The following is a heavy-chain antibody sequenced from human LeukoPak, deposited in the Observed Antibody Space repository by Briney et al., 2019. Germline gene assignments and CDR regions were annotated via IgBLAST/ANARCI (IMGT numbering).Heavy chain of an antibody. Sequence: SGTLSLTCAVYGGSFSGYYWSWIRQPPGKGREWIGEINHSGSTNYNPSLKSRVTISVDTSKNQFSLKLSSVTAADTAVYYCARGDSSSLSCYFDYWGQGTLVTVSS. J-gene: IGHJ4*02. V-gene: IGHV4-34*01. D-gene: IGHD6-6*01. CDR3: ARGDSSSLSCYFDY. CDR1: GGSFSGYY. CDR2: INHSGST.